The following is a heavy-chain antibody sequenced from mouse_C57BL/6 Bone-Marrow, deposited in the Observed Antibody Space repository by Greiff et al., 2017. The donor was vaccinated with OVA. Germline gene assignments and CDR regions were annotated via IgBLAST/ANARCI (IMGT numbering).Heavy chain of an antibody. Sequence: EVQLVESGGGLVQPGGSLKLSCAASGFTFSDYYMYRVRQTPEKRLEWVAYISNGGGSTYYPDTVKGRFTISRDNAKNTLYLKMSRLKTEDAAMDYCARYDDEAWFAYWGQGTLVTVSA. D-gene: IGHD2-4*01. J-gene: IGHJ3*01. CDR1: GFTFSDYY. CDR2: ISNGGGST. V-gene: IGHV5-12*01. CDR3: ARYDDEAWFAY.